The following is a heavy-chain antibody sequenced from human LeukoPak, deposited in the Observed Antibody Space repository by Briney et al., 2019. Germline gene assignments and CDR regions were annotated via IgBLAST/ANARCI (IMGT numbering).Heavy chain of an antibody. CDR2: IIPIFGTA. J-gene: IGHJ3*02. CDR3: ARVQWLVDAFDI. V-gene: IGHV1-69*13. D-gene: IGHD6-19*01. Sequence: ASVKVSCKASGGTLSSYAISWVRQAPGQGLEWMGGIIPIFGTANYAQKFQGRVTITADESTSTAYMELSSLRSEDTAVYYCARVQWLVDAFDIWGQGTMVTVSS. CDR1: GGTLSSYA.